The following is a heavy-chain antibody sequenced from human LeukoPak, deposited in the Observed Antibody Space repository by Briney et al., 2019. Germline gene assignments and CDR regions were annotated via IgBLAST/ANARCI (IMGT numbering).Heavy chain of an antibody. V-gene: IGHV3-21*01. Sequence: GGSLRLSCAASGFTFSSYSVNWVRQAPGKGLEWVSSISSSSSYIYYADSVKGRFTISRDNAKNSLYLQMNSLRAEDTAVYYCARDSLYYYGSGSYTYWGQGTLVTVSS. CDR3: ARDSLYYYGSGSYTY. CDR2: ISSSSSYI. J-gene: IGHJ4*02. D-gene: IGHD3-10*01. CDR1: GFTFSSYS.